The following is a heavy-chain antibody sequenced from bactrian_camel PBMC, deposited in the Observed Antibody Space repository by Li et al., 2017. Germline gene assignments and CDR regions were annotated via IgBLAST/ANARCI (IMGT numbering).Heavy chain of an antibody. CDR3: AATDLRYGYIDCAGFGPDY. D-gene: IGHD6*01. V-gene: IGHV3S40*01. CDR2: ITSGDGDP. J-gene: IGHJ4*01. Sequence: VQLVESGGGLVQPGGSLRLTCAASGFRFISYSMSWVRQAPGKGLEWVSSITSGDGDPYYADSVLGRFTISRDRAKSTMYLQMNSLKPEDTAMYFCAATDLRYGYIDCAGFGPDYWGQGTQVTVS. CDR1: GFRFISYS.